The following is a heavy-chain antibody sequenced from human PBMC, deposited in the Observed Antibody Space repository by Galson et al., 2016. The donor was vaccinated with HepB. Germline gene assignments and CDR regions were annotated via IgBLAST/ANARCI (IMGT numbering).Heavy chain of an antibody. CDR2: LGDGGDYT. J-gene: IGHJ4*02. Sequence: SLRLSCAASGLSLSTPVVYWVRQAPGKGLEWVSALGDGGDYTSYADAVKGRFTISGDISENTLFLQMNSLRVEDTAIYYCAKLAVRGDYGGRDYWGQGTLVTVSS. D-gene: IGHD4-17*01. CDR3: AKLAVRGDYGGRDY. V-gene: IGHV3-23*01. CDR1: GLSLSTPV.